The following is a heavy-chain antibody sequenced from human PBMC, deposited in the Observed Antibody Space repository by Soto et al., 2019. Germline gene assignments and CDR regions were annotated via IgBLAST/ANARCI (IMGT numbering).Heavy chain of an antibody. J-gene: IGHJ6*02. CDR3: ARVGGLTGYYNAPYYYYGMDV. CDR1: GFTFSSYA. D-gene: IGHD3-9*01. CDR2: ISYDGSNK. V-gene: IGHV3-30-3*01. Sequence: QVQLVESGGGVVQPGRSLRLSCAASGFTFSSYAMHWVRQAPGKGLEWVAVISYDGSNKYYADSVKGRFTISRDNSNNTLYLQMNSLRAEATAVYYCARVGGLTGYYNAPYYYYGMDVWGQGTTVTVSS.